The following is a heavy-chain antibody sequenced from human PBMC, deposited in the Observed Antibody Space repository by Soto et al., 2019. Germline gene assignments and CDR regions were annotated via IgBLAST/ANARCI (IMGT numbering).Heavy chain of an antibody. V-gene: IGHV1-8*02. CDR3: ARGNDWLFLFDY. J-gene: IGHJ4*02. Sequence: ASVKVSCKASGYTFTNYGFSWVRQAPGQGLEWMGWMNPNSGNTGYAQKFQGRVTMTRNTSISTAYMELSSLRSEDTAVYYCARGNDWLFLFDYWGQGTLVTVSS. CDR1: GYTFTNYG. D-gene: IGHD3-9*01. CDR2: MNPNSGNT.